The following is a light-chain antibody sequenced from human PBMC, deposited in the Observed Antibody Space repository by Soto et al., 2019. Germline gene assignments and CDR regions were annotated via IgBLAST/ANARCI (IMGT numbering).Light chain of an antibody. CDR1: SSSIGSNY. CDR3: GTWDSSLSVYV. J-gene: IGLJ1*01. CDR2: ENN. Sequence: QSVLTQPPSVSAAPGQMVTISCSGSSSSIGSNYASWYQQLPGTAPKLLIYENNKRPSGIPDRFSGSKSGTSATLGIAGLLTGDEADYYCGTWDSSLSVYVLGTGTTVTVL. V-gene: IGLV1-51*01.